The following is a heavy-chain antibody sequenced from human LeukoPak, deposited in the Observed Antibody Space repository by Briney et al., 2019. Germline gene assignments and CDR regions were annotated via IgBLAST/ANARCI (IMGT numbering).Heavy chain of an antibody. Sequence: ASVKVSCKASGYTFTCYYMHWVRQAPGQGLEWMGWINPNSGGTNYAQKFQGRVTMTRDTSISTAYMELSRLRSDDTAVYYCARIDRGSSSSRGDYWGQGTLVTVSS. D-gene: IGHD6-6*01. CDR2: INPNSGGT. V-gene: IGHV1-2*02. J-gene: IGHJ4*02. CDR1: GYTFTCYY. CDR3: ARIDRGSSSSRGDY.